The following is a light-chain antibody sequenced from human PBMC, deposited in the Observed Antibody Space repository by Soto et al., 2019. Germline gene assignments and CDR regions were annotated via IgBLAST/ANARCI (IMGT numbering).Light chain of an antibody. J-gene: IGLJ2*01. Sequence: QSALTQPASVSGSLGQSITISCTGTSSDIGGYNYVSWYQQHPSKAPKVMIFEVSKRPSGVSNRFSGSKSGNMASLTISGLQAEDEGDYYCSSFTTSSTVLLGGGTKVTVL. V-gene: IGLV2-14*01. CDR1: SSDIGGYNY. CDR2: EVS. CDR3: SSFTTSSTVL.